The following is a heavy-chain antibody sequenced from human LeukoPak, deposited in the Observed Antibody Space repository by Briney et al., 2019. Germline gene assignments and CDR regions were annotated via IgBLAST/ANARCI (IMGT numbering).Heavy chain of an antibody. D-gene: IGHD4-11*01. CDR3: ARGNSNYFHYYYMDV. V-gene: IGHV3-21*01. Sequence: PGGSLRLSCAASGFTFSSYSMNWVRQAPGKGLEWVSSISSSSSYIYYADSVKGRFTMSRDNSKNTLYLQMGSLRPEDMAVYYCARGNSNYFHYYYMDVWGKGTTVTVSS. J-gene: IGHJ6*03. CDR2: ISSSSSYI. CDR1: GFTFSSYS.